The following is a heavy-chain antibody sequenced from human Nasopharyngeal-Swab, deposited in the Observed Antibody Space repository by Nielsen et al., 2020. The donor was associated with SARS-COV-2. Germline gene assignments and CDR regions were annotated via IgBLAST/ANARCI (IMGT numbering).Heavy chain of an antibody. V-gene: IGHV3-30*03. CDR3: ARGTTVTYCDY. CDR2: ISYDGSNK. CDR1: GFTFSSYG. D-gene: IGHD4-17*01. J-gene: IGHJ4*02. Sequence: GESLKISCAASGFTFSSYGMHWVRQALGKGLEWVAVISYDGSNKYYADSVKGRFTISRDNSKNTLYLQMNSLRAEDTAVYYCARGTTVTYCDYWGQGTLVTVSS.